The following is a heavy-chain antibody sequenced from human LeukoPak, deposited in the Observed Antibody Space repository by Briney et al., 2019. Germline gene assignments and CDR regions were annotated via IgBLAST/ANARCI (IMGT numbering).Heavy chain of an antibody. CDR3: ARGKRGPIVPLIVY. CDR2: INCSGGST. CDR1: GYTFTSYY. D-gene: IGHD2-21*01. Sequence: ASVKVSCKASGYTFTSYYMHWVRQAPGQGLEWMGIINCSGGSTSYAQKFQGRVTMTRDMSTSTVYMELSSLRSEDTAVYLCARGKRGPIVPLIVYWGQGTVDSVPS. V-gene: IGHV1-46*01. J-gene: IGHJ4*02.